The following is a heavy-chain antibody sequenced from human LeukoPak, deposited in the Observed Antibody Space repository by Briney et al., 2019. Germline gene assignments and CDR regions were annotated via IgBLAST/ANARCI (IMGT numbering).Heavy chain of an antibody. V-gene: IGHV3-23*03. J-gene: IGHJ5*02. D-gene: IGHD3-10*01. CDR2: LFTGGAGA. CDR3: AKERDYSPGHKFDL. CDR1: GFTFNNYL. Sequence: GGSLRLSCTASGFTFNNYLMSWVRQAPGKGPEWVSVLFTGGAGALYADSVRGRFTISGDTSKTTLYLQMNGLRAEDTAVYYCAKERDYSPGHKFDLWGRGTLVTVSS.